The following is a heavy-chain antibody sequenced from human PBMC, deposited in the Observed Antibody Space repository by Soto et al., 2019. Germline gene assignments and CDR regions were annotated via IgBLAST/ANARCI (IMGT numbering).Heavy chain of an antibody. D-gene: IGHD2-15*01. V-gene: IGHV4-31*03. CDR1: GGSISSGGYY. CDR3: ARDRRCGGSCYYDAFYI. J-gene: IGHJ3*02. CDR2: IYYSGST. Sequence: QVQLQESGPGLVKPSQTLSLTCTVSGGSISSGGYYWSWIRQHPGKGLEWIGYIYYSGSTYYNPSLKSRVTISVDTSKNQFSLKLSSVTAADTDVYYCARDRRCGGSCYYDAFYIWGQGTMVTVSS.